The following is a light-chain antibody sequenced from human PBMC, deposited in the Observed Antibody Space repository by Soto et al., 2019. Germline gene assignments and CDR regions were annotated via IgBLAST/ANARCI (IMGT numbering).Light chain of an antibody. V-gene: IGKV4-1*01. CDR3: QQYHSDPIT. Sequence: DFVMTQSPDSLAVSLCERATINFRSSQSVLSNSDNKNYLAWFQQKPGQPPKXLFYWASTRESGVPDRFSGSGSATDFTLTISSLQAEDVAVYYCQQYHSDPITFGQGTRLEIK. J-gene: IGKJ5*01. CDR2: WAS. CDR1: QSVLSNSDNKNY.